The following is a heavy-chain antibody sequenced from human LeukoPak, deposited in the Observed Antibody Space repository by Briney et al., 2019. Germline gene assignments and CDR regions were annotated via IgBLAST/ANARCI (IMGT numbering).Heavy chain of an antibody. Sequence: GGSLRLSCAASGFTFSNYEMHWVRQAPGKGLEWVSYISSSGSTIYYADSVKGRFTISRDNAKNSLSLQMNSLRAEDTAVYYCAIGGLYDYVWGSYRYRSAFDIWGQGTMVTVSS. D-gene: IGHD3-16*02. CDR3: AIGGLYDYVWGSYRYRSAFDI. J-gene: IGHJ3*02. CDR2: ISSSGSTI. CDR1: GFTFSNYE. V-gene: IGHV3-48*03.